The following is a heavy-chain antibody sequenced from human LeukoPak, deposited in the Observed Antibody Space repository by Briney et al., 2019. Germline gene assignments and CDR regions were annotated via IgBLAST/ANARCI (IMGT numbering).Heavy chain of an antibody. CDR3: AIGDSLGELSSSFEY. V-gene: IGHV3-30*04. J-gene: IGHJ4*02. Sequence: PGGSLRLSCAASGFTFSNYAMHWVRQAPDRGLEWVAVVSYDGSNKYYADSVKGRFTDSRDNSKNTLYLQMNSLRAEDTAVYYCAIGDSLGELSSSFEYWGQGTLVTVSS. CDR1: GFTFSNYA. CDR2: VSYDGSNK. D-gene: IGHD3-16*02.